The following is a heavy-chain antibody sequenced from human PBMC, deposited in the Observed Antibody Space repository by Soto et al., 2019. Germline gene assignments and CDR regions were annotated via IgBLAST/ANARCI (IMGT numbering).Heavy chain of an antibody. CDR3: ARGRYCLTGRCFPNWFDS. V-gene: IGHV4-30-4*01. D-gene: IGHD2-15*01. CDR2: IYKSTTT. J-gene: IGHJ5*01. CDR1: GDSISTVDYF. Sequence: SETLSLTCSVSGDSISTVDYFWAWIRQPPGQALEYIGYIYKSTTTYYNPSFESRVAISLDTSKSQFSLTGTSVTAADTAVYFCARGRYCLTGRCFPNWFDSWGQGTLVTVSS.